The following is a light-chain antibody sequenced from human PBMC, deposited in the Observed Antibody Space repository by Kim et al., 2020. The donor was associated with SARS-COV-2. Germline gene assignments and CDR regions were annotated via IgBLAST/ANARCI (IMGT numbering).Light chain of an antibody. CDR2: DVS. V-gene: IGLV2-14*03. CDR3: SSFTTSSTLV. J-gene: IGLJ2*01. CDR1: SSDVGGYNY. Sequence: QSVLTQPASVSGSPGQSITISCTGTSSDVGGYNYVSWYQQHLGKAPKVVIYDVSNRPSGVFNRFSGSKSGNTASLTISGLQAEDEADYYCSSFTTSSTLVFGGGTK.